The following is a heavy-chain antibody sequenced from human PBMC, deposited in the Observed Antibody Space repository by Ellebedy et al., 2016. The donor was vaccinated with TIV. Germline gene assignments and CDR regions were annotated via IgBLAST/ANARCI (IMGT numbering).Heavy chain of an antibody. Sequence: ASVKVSCKASGGTFSSYAISWVRQAPGQGLEWMGRIIPILGIANYAQKFQGRVTITADKSTSTAYMELSSLRSEDTAVYYCARHSNAAYYYYGMDVWGQGTTVTVSS. CDR3: ARHSNAAYYYYGMDV. CDR1: GGTFSSYA. J-gene: IGHJ6*02. V-gene: IGHV1-69*04. CDR2: IIPILGIA. D-gene: IGHD4-11*01.